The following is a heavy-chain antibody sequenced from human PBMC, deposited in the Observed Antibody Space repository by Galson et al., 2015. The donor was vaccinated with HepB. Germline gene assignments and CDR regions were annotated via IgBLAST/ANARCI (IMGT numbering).Heavy chain of an antibody. D-gene: IGHD2/OR15-2a*01. CDR3: AKDGHCNNINCPGGGGG. CDR1: GFTFSNYA. J-gene: IGHJ4*02. Sequence: SLRLSCAASGFTFSNYAMSWVRQAPGKGLEWVSAISASGASTYYADSVKGRFTISRDSSKNTLSLQMNSLGAEDTALYYCAKDGHCNNINCPGGGGGWGQETLVTVSS. CDR2: ISASGAST. V-gene: IGHV3-23*01.